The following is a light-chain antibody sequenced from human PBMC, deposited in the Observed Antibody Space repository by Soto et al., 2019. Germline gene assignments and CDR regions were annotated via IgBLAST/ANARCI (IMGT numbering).Light chain of an antibody. CDR1: QSVNSY. J-gene: IGKJ2*01. Sequence: DIQVTQSPSSLSASVGDRVTVTCRTSQSVNSYLIWYQQKPGKAPMLLIFASTTLQSGVPARFSGSGFGTYFSLTISSLQPEDVGTYYCQQSYSSLYTFGQGTKLEIK. CDR2: AST. V-gene: IGKV1-39*01. CDR3: QQSYSSLYT.